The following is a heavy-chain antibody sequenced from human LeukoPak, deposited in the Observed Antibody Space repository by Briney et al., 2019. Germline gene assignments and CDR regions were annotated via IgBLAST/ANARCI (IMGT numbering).Heavy chain of an antibody. CDR3: ARRVGATRKFDY. Sequence: ASVTVSFKASVYTFTIYDINWVRQATGQGLEWMGWMNPNSGNTDYAQKFQGRVTMTRNTSISTAYMELSSLRSEDTAVYYCARRVGATRKFDYWGQGTLVTVSS. CDR2: MNPNSGNT. J-gene: IGHJ4*02. V-gene: IGHV1-8*01. D-gene: IGHD1-26*01. CDR1: VYTFTIYD.